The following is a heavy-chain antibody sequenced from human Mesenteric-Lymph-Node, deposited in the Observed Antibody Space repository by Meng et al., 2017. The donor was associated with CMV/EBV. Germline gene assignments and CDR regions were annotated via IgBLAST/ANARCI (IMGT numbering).Heavy chain of an antibody. CDR1: GYTFTSYY. Sequence: ASVKVSCKASGYTFTSYYMHWVRQAPGQGLEWMGIINPSGGSTSYAQKFQGRVTMTRDTSTSTVYMELSSLRPEDTAVYYCAKDGVGGHFDYWGQGTLVTVSS. D-gene: IGHD2-8*01. V-gene: IGHV1-46*01. J-gene: IGHJ4*02. CDR3: AKDGVGGHFDY. CDR2: INPSGGST.